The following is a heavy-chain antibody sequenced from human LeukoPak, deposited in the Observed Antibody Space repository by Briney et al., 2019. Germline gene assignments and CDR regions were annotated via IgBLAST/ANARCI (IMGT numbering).Heavy chain of an antibody. CDR1: GDSVSSNSAA. CDR2: TYYRSKWYH. V-gene: IGHV6-1*01. CDR3: ARFLGIGSQRYYFDS. J-gene: IGHJ4*02. D-gene: IGHD6-19*01. Sequence: PSQTLSLTCAISGDSVSSNSAAWSWIRQSPSRGLEWLGRTYYRSKWYHDYAVSVRSRVSVNPDTSKNQFSLQLNSVTPEDTAVHYCARFLGIGSQRYYFDSWGQGTLVTVSS.